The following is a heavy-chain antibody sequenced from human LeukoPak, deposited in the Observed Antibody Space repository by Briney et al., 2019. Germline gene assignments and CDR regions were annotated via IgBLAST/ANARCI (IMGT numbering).Heavy chain of an antibody. CDR2: ISSASGTI. CDR3: ARSTELSDPYFYYGMDV. D-gene: IGHD1-26*01. Sequence: GGSLRLSCAAPGLTFRSFEMTWVRQAPGKGLESIAYISSASGTIYHADSVKGRFTISRDNANNSLYLQMNSLRAEDTAIYYCARSTELSDPYFYYGMDVWGQGTTVTVSS. V-gene: IGHV3-48*03. J-gene: IGHJ6*02. CDR1: GLTFRSFE.